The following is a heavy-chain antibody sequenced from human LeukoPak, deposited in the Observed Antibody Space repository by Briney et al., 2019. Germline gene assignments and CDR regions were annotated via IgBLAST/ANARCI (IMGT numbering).Heavy chain of an antibody. CDR1: GFTFRSNG. Sequence: GGSLRLSCAASGFTFRSNGMSWVRQAPGKGLEWVSCISGNGGSTYYADSVKGRFTMSRDNSKNTLFLQMNSLRAEDTAVYYCATHAVYTSGWIYYFDYWGQGTLVTVSS. V-gene: IGHV3-23*01. CDR2: ISGNGGST. J-gene: IGHJ4*02. CDR3: ATHAVYTSGWIYYFDY. D-gene: IGHD6-19*01.